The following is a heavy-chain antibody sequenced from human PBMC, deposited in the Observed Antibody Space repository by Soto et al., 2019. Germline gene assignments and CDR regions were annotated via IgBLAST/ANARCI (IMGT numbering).Heavy chain of an antibody. Sequence: SETLSLTCAVYGGSFSGYYWSWIRRPPGKGLEWIGEINHSGSTNYNPSLKSRVTISVDTSKNQFSLKLSSVTAADTAVYYCARGSEGIAAAGPLDYWGQGTLVTVSS. J-gene: IGHJ4*02. CDR2: INHSGST. V-gene: IGHV4-34*01. D-gene: IGHD6-13*01. CDR1: GGSFSGYY. CDR3: ARGSEGIAAAGPLDY.